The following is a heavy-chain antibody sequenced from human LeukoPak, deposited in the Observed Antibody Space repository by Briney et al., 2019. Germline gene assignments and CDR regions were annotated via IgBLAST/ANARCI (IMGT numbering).Heavy chain of an antibody. J-gene: IGHJ4*02. Sequence: GGSLRLSCAASGFTFSSYAMSWVRQAPRKGLEWVSAISGSGGSTYYADSVKGRFTISRDNSKNTLYLQMNSLRAEDTAVYYCAKDSTIFGVVTDWGQGTLVTVSS. CDR3: AKDSTIFGVVTD. V-gene: IGHV3-23*01. CDR1: GFTFSSYA. D-gene: IGHD3-3*01. CDR2: ISGSGGST.